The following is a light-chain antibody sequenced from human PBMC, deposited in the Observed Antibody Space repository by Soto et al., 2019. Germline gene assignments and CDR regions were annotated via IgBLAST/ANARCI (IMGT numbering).Light chain of an antibody. J-gene: IGKJ4*01. CDR2: AAS. CDR3: QNYDSAPRLT. Sequence: DIQMTQSPSSLSASVGDRVIITCRASQGISNYLAWYQQKPGKVPKVLIYAASTLQSGVPSRFSGTRSGTDFTLTISSLQPEDVATYYCQNYDSAPRLTFGGGTKVEIK. CDR1: QGISNY. V-gene: IGKV1-27*01.